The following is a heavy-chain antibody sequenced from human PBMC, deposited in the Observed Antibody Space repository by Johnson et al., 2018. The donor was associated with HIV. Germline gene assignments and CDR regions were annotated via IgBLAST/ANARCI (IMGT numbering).Heavy chain of an antibody. CDR1: GFTFSSYA. Sequence: VQLVESGGGVVQPGRSLRLSCAASGFTFSSYAMHWVRQAPGKGLEWVAVISYDGSNKYYADSVKGRFTISRDNSKNTLYLQMNSLRAEDTAVYYCAREYYYDSSGYTAFDIWGQGTMVTVSS. V-gene: IGHV3-30*04. CDR2: ISYDGSNK. CDR3: AREYYYDSSGYTAFDI. D-gene: IGHD3-22*01. J-gene: IGHJ3*02.